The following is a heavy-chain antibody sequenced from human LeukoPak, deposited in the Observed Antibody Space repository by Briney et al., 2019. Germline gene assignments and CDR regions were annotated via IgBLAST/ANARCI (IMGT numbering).Heavy chain of an antibody. J-gene: IGHJ4*02. Sequence: PGGSLRLSCAASGFTFSSYSMNWVRQAPGKGLEWVSAISGSGGSTYYADSVKGRFTISRDNSKNTLYLQMNSLRAEDTAVYYCAKDKRRITMMGLIAYWGQGTLVTVSS. D-gene: IGHD3-22*01. CDR2: ISGSGGST. CDR1: GFTFSSYS. V-gene: IGHV3-23*01. CDR3: AKDKRRITMMGLIAY.